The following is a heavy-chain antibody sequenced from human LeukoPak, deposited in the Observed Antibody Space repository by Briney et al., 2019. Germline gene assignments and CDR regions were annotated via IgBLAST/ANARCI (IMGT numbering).Heavy chain of an antibody. CDR2: IYYSGST. CDR1: GGSISSYC. Sequence: SETLSLTCAVSGGSISSYCWSWLRQPPGKGLEWIGYIYYSGSTNYNPSLKSRVTISVDTSKNQFSLKLSSVTAADTAVYYCAVSSVGDGSTPFDYWGQGTLVTVSS. J-gene: IGHJ4*02. V-gene: IGHV4-59*08. CDR3: AVSSVGDGSTPFDY. D-gene: IGHD1-26*01.